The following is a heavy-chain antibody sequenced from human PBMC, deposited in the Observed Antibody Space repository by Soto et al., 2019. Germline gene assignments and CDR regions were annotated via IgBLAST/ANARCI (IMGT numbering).Heavy chain of an antibody. D-gene: IGHD6-19*01. CDR3: ARDHEPSSGWTHYFDY. Sequence: QVQLVESGGGVVQPGRSLRLSCAASGFTFSSYGMHWVRQAPGKGLEWVAVIWYDGSNKYYADSVKGRFTISRDNSKNTLYLQMNRLRAEDTAVYYCARDHEPSSGWTHYFDYWGQGTLVTVSS. V-gene: IGHV3-33*01. CDR2: IWYDGSNK. J-gene: IGHJ4*02. CDR1: GFTFSSYG.